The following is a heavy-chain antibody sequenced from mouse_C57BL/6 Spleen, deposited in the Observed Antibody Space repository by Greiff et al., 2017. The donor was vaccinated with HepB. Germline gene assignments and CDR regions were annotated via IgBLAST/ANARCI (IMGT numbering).Heavy chain of an antibody. CDR2: IDPSDSET. D-gene: IGHD1-1*01. CDR3: AGASTVVNAMDY. V-gene: IGHV1-52*01. Sequence: VQLQQPGAELVRPGSSVKLSCKASGYTFTSYWMHWVKQRPIQGLEWIGNIDPSDSETHYNQKFKDKATLTVDKSSSTAYMQLSSLTSEDSAVYYCAGASTVVNAMDYWGQGTSVTVSS. J-gene: IGHJ4*01. CDR1: GYTFTSYW.